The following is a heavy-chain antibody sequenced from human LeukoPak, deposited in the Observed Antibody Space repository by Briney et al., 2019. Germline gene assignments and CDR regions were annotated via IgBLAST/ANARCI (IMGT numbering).Heavy chain of an antibody. Sequence: GASVKVSCKASGGTFSSYAISWVRQAPGQGLEWMGGIIPIFGTANYAQKFQGRVTITTDESTSTAYMELSSLRSEDTAVYYCARGVSRYSSSWDDAFDIWGQGTMVTVSS. CDR3: ARGVSRYSSSWDDAFDI. CDR1: GGTFSSYA. CDR2: IIPIFGTA. J-gene: IGHJ3*02. V-gene: IGHV1-69*05. D-gene: IGHD6-13*01.